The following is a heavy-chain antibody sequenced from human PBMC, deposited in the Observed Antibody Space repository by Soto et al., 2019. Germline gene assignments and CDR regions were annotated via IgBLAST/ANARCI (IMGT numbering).Heavy chain of an antibody. V-gene: IGHV1-18*01. CDR2: ISAYNGNT. D-gene: IGHD5-18*01. Sequence: QVQLVQSGAEVKKPGASVKVSCKASGYTFTSYGISWVRQAPGQGLEWMGWISAYNGNTNYAQKLQGRVHMTTETSTSTAYMELRSLRSDDTDVYYCARIRVDTAMVNAFDICGQWTMVTVSS. J-gene: IGHJ3*02. CDR3: ARIRVDTAMVNAFDI. CDR1: GYTFTSYG.